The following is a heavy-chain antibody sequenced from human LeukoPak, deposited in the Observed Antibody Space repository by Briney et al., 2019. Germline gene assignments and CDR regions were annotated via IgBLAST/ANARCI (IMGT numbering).Heavy chain of an antibody. J-gene: IGHJ5*02. CDR1: GGSLSDYY. V-gene: IGHV4-34*01. CDR2: INHSGST. D-gene: IGHD3-22*01. CDR3: ARNYYDSSGYLDSDP. Sequence: PSETLSLTCAVNGGSLSDYYWSWIRKPPGKGLEWIGEINHSGSTNYNPSLKSRVTIAVDTSKNQISLKLSSVTAADTAVYYCARNYYDSSGYLDSDPWGQGTLVTVSS.